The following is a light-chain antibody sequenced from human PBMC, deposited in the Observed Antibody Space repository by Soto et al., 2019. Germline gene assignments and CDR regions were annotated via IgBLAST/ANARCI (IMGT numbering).Light chain of an antibody. Sequence: EIVLTQSPATLSLSPGERATLSCRASQSVSSYLAWYQQKPGQAPRLLLYDASNRATGIPARFSGSGSGTAFTLTISSLEPEDFAVYYCQQRSNWPPEVTFGGGTKVEIK. CDR1: QSVSSY. CDR3: QQRSNWPPEVT. J-gene: IGKJ4*01. CDR2: DAS. V-gene: IGKV3-11*01.